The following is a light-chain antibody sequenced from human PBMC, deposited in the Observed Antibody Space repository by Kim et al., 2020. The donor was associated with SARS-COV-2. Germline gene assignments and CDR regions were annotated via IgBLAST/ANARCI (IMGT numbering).Light chain of an antibody. J-gene: IGKJ2*03. Sequence: SASVGDIVTITCRAGQDIGRWLVWYQQKPGKVPNLLIYAASTLQSGVPSRFSGSGSGTDFTLTIISLQPEDFATYYCQQANSFPYSFGQGTKLEI. CDR1: QDIGRW. V-gene: IGKV1-12*01. CDR3: QQANSFPYS. CDR2: AAS.